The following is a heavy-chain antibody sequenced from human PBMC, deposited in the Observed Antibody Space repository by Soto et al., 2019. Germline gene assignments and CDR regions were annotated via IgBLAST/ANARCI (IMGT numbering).Heavy chain of an antibody. Sequence: PSETLSLTCAVSGGSISSGGYSWSWIRHPPGKGLEWIGYIYHSGSTYYNPSLKSRVTISVDRSKNQFSLKLSSVTAADTAVYYCARSTTVTTGSYYFDYWGQGTLVTVSS. V-gene: IGHV4-30-2*01. CDR2: IYHSGST. CDR1: GGSISSGGYS. CDR3: ARSTTVTTGSYYFDY. J-gene: IGHJ4*02. D-gene: IGHD4-17*01.